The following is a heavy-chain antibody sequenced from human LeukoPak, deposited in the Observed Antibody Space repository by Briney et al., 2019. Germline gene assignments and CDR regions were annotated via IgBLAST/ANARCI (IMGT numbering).Heavy chain of an antibody. Sequence: PGGSLCLSCAASGFTLTNFAVGGVGHAPGSAVEWFSRLFGFGDPYYADPVKGRFTTSRDISKNTLYLQLSSLRADDTAVYYRAKDGSGWSYDSWGQGTLVTVSS. D-gene: IGHD3-10*01. CDR1: GFTLTNFA. CDR3: AKDGSGWSYDS. V-gene: IGHV3-23*01. CDR2: LFGFGDP. J-gene: IGHJ5*01.